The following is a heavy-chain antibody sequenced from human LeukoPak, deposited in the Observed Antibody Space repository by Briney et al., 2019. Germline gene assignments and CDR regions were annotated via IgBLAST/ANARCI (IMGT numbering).Heavy chain of an antibody. V-gene: IGHV1-69*05. CDR1: GGTFSSYA. CDR3: ASKDVAVYGRRAFDI. J-gene: IGHJ3*02. Sequence: ASVKVSCKASGGTFSSYAISWVRQAPGQGLEWMGGIIPILGTANYAQKFQGRVTITTDESTSTAYMELSSLRSEDTAVYYCASKDVAVYGRRAFDIWGQGTMVTVSS. CDR2: IIPILGTA. D-gene: IGHD4-17*01.